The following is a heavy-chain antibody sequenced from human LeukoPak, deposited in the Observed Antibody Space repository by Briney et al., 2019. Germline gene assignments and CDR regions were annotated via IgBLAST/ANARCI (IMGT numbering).Heavy chain of an antibody. V-gene: IGHV3-49*03. CDR2: IRSKAYGGTT. CDR1: GFTFGDYA. J-gene: IGHJ4*02. D-gene: IGHD3-9*01. CDR3: TRDRGLRYFDWLLFDY. Sequence: GGSLRLSCTASGFTFGDYAMSWFRQAPGKGLEWVGFIRSKAYGGTTEYAASVKGRFTISRDDSKSIAYLQMNSLKTGDTAVYYCTRDRGLRYFDWLLFDYWGQGTLVTVSS.